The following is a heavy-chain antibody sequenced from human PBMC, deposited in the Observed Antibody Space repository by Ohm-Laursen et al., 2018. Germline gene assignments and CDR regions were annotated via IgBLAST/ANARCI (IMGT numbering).Heavy chain of an antibody. CDR2: IYPDDSDT. V-gene: IGHV5-51*01. CDR3: VRPTAGIVGA. J-gene: IGHJ4*02. D-gene: IGHD1-26*01. Sequence: ESLRISCNDSGYNFTSYWIGWVRQMPGKDLEWMGIIYPDDSDTRYSPSFRGQVTISADKSISTAYLQWTSLKASDTAIYYCVRPTAGIVGAWGQGTLVTVSS. CDR1: GYNFTSYW.